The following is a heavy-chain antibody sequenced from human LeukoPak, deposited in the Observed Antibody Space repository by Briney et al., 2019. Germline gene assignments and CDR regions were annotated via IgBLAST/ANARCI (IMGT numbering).Heavy chain of an antibody. CDR1: GFTFSSYE. D-gene: IGHD3-22*01. V-gene: IGHV3-48*03. Sequence: GGSLRLSCAASGFTFSSYEMNWVRQAPGKGLEWVSYISSSGSTIYYADSVKGRFTISRGNSKNTLYLQMNSLRAEDTAVYYCAKNHNSNGYHTDDAFDVWGQGTMVTVSS. J-gene: IGHJ3*01. CDR3: AKNHNSNGYHTDDAFDV. CDR2: ISSSGSTI.